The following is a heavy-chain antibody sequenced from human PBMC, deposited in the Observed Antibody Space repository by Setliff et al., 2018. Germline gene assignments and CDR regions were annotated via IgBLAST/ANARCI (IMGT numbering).Heavy chain of an antibody. CDR3: ARVSRTIVAARGFDY. Sequence: ASVKVSCKASGGTFINYAISWVRQAPGQGLEWMGGIIPIFGTANYAQKSQGRVTITADESTSTAYMELSSLRSEDTAVYYCARVSRTIVAARGFDYWGQGTLVTVSS. V-gene: IGHV1-69*13. CDR1: GGTFINYA. J-gene: IGHJ4*02. CDR2: IIPIFGTA. D-gene: IGHD1-26*01.